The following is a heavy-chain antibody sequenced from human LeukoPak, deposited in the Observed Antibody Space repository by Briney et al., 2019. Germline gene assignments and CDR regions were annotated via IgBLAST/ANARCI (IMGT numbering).Heavy chain of an antibody. CDR1: GYTFTSYD. CDR2: INPYNGNT. J-gene: IGHJ5*02. Sequence: ASVKVSCKASGYTFTSYDINWVRQAPGQGLEWMGWINPYNGNTNYAQKVQGRVTMTTDTSTSTAYMDLRSLRSDDTAVYYCARVPLGIFGVIIRWFDPWGQGTLVTVSS. CDR3: ARVPLGIFGVIIRWFDP. V-gene: IGHV1-18*01. D-gene: IGHD3-3*01.